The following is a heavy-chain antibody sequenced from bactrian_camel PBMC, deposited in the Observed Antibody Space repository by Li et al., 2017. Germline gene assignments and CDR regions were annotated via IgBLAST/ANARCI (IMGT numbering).Heavy chain of an antibody. D-gene: IGHD5*01. Sequence: QLVESGGGSVQAGGSLRLSRAFYAYTPANVRMAWFRQAPGKEREGVASLASDGSSIYANSLKGRFSISRDNAKNTLYLQLNSLQTEDTAMYYCRIGQNTDIAIGKRGQGTQVTVS. V-gene: IGHV3S53*01. CDR1: AYTPANVR. J-gene: IGHJ4*01. CDR2: LASDGSS.